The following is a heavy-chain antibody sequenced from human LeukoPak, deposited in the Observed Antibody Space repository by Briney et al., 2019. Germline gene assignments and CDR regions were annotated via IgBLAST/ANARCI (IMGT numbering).Heavy chain of an antibody. V-gene: IGHV4-39*01. CDR3: ARHTDIVVVPAAIGFDY. J-gene: IGHJ4*02. CDR1: GGSISSSSYY. Sequence: SETLSLTCTVSGGSISSSSYYWGWIRQPPGKGLEWIGSIYYSGSTYYNPSLKSRVTISVDTSKNQFSLKLSSVTAADTAVYYCARHTDIVVVPAAIGFDYWGQGILVTVSS. CDR2: IYYSGST. D-gene: IGHD2-2*01.